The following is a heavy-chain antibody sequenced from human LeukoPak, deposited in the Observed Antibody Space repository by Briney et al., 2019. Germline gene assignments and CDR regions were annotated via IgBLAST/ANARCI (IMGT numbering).Heavy chain of an antibody. CDR3: ARRRSVRYYFDY. Sequence: PSETLSLTCAVYGGSFSGYYWSWIRQPPGKGLEWIGEINHSGSTNYNPSLKSRVTISVDTSKNQFSLKLSSVTAADTAVYYCARRRSVRYYFDYWGQGTLVTVSS. CDR1: GGSFSGYY. V-gene: IGHV4-34*01. CDR2: INHSGST. D-gene: IGHD3-10*01. J-gene: IGHJ4*02.